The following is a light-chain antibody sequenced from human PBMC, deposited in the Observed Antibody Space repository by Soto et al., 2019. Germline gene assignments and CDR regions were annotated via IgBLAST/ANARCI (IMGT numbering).Light chain of an antibody. CDR1: QSVRNSY. Sequence: EIVLTQSPGTLSLSPGERATLSCRASQSVRNSYLAWYQQKPVQAPRLLIYGASSRATGIPDRFSGSGSVTDFTLTISRLEPEDFAVYYCQQYGSSPRTFGQGTKVEIK. J-gene: IGKJ1*01. CDR2: GAS. CDR3: QQYGSSPRT. V-gene: IGKV3-20*01.